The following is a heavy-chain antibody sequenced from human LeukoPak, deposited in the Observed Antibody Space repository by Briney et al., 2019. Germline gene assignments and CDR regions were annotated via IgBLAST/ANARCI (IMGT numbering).Heavy chain of an antibody. CDR3: ARDIVVVPAVIAWFDP. CDR1: GGSISSGDYY. Sequence: SQTLSLTCTVSGGSISSGDYYWSWIRQPPGKGLEWIGYIYYSGSTYYNPSLKSRVTISVDTSKNQFSLKLSSVTAADTAVYYCARDIVVVPAVIAWFDPWGQGTLVTVSS. CDR2: IYYSGST. J-gene: IGHJ5*02. V-gene: IGHV4-30-4*08. D-gene: IGHD2-2*01.